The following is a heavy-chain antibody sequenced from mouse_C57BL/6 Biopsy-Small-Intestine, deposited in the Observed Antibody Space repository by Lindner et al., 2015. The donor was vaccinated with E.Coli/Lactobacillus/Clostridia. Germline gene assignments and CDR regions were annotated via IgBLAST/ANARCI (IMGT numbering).Heavy chain of an antibody. CDR1: GYTFTNYG. J-gene: IGHJ1*01. CDR3: ARGGSNGRYGMDV. Sequence: SVKVSCKASGYTFTNYGISWVRQAPGQGLEWMGWISAYNGNTNYAQKLQGRVTMTTDTSTSTVYMDLRSLRSDDTAVYYCARGGSNGRYGMDVWGQGTTVTVSS. D-gene: IGHD1-1*01. V-gene: IGHV1-79*01. CDR2: ISAYNGNT.